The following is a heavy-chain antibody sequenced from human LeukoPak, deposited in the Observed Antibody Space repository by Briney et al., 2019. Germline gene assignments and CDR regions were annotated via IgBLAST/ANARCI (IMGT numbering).Heavy chain of an antibody. V-gene: IGHV4-39*01. CDR1: GGSISSSSYY. D-gene: IGHD6-19*01. CDR2: IHYSGRT. CDR3: ARLPVYSSGWQADF. J-gene: IGHJ4*02. Sequence: SETLSLTCTVSGGSISSSSYYWGWIRQPPGKGLEWIGMIHYSGRTYYNTSLMGRVTISVDTSKDQFSLKLTSVSAADTAVYYCARLPVYSSGWQADFWGQGTLVTVSS.